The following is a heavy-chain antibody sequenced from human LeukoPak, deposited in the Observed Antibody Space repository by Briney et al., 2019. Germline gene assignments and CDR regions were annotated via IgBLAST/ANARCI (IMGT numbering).Heavy chain of an antibody. D-gene: IGHD5-12*01. CDR1: GGSISNTNW. CDR2: INHSGST. CDR3: ARSRYSGYDLGY. Sequence: SGTLSLTCGVSGGSISNTNWWSWIRQPPGKGLEWIGEINHSGSTNYNPSLKSRVTISVDTSKNQFSLKLSSVTAADTAVYYCARSRYSGYDLGYWGQGTLVTVSA. J-gene: IGHJ4*02. V-gene: IGHV4-4*02.